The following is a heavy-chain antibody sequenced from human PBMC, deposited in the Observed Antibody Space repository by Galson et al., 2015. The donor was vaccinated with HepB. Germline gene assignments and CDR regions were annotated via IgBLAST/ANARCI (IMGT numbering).Heavy chain of an antibody. V-gene: IGHV3-23*01. CDR2: ISGRGDRT. D-gene: IGHD2-21*02. CDR1: GFSFSIYA. J-gene: IGHJ4*02. Sequence: SLRLSCAASGFSFSIYAMSWVRQAPGKGLEWVSGISGRGDRTYYADSVKGRFTISRDNSKNTLYVQMNSLRAEDTAVYFCAKTVTIAVVTGVYYFDFWGQGTLVTVSS. CDR3: AKTVTIAVVTGVYYFDF.